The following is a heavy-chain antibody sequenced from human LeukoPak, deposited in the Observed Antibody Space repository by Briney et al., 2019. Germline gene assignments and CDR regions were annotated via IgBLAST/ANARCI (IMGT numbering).Heavy chain of an antibody. CDR2: INPNSGGT. CDR3: ARDIVGGTVAGTFD. J-gene: IGHJ4*02. Sequence: ASVNVSCKPSVYTFTAYYMHWVRQAPGQGLGWMGWINPNSGGTNYAQKFQGRVTMTRDTSISTAYMELSRLRSDDTAVYYCARDIVGGTVAGTFDWGQGTLVTVSS. D-gene: IGHD6-19*01. V-gene: IGHV1-2*02. CDR1: VYTFTAYY.